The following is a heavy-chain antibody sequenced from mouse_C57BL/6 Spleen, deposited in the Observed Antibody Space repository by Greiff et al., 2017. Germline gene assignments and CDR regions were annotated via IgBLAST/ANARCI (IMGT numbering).Heavy chain of an antibody. Sequence: VQLQQPGTELVKPGASVKLSCKASGYTFTSYWMHWVKQRPGQGLEWIGNINPSNGGTNYNEKFKSKATLTVDKSSSTAYMQLSSLTSEDSAVYYCAGKQRGNYWYFDVWGTGTTVTVSS. J-gene: IGHJ1*03. CDR2: INPSNGGT. CDR1: GYTFTSYW. CDR3: AGKQRGNYWYFDV. V-gene: IGHV1-53*01. D-gene: IGHD2-1*01.